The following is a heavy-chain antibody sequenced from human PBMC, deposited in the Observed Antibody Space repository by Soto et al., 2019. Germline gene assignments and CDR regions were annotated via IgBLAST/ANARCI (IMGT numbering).Heavy chain of an antibody. J-gene: IGHJ5*02. V-gene: IGHV4-61*01. CDR1: GGSVSGGSYY. Sequence: SETLSLTCTVSGGSVSGGSYYWSWIRQPPGKALEWIGYIWYTGSTNYNPSLKSRVTISVDTSKNQFSLKLSSVTAADTAVYYCARAYCSGGSCYLPNWFDPWGQGTLVTVSS. CDR2: IWYTGST. CDR3: ARAYCSGGSCYLPNWFDP. D-gene: IGHD2-15*01.